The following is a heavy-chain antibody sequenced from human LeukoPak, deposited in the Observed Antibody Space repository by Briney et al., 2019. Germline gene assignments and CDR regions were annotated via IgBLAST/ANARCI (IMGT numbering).Heavy chain of an antibody. CDR3: ARAKETAQDAFDI. CDR2: IYYSGST. CDR1: GGSISSSSYY. Sequence: SETLSLTCTVFGGSISSSSYYWGWIRQPPGKGLEWIGSIYYSGSTYYNPSLKSRVTILVDTSKNQFSLKLSSVTAADTAVYYCARAKETAQDAFDIWGQGTMVTVSS. V-gene: IGHV4-39*07. J-gene: IGHJ3*02.